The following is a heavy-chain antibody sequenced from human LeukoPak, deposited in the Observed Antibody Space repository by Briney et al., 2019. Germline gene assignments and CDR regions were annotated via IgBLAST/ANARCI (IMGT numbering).Heavy chain of an antibody. J-gene: IGHJ4*02. Sequence: SQTLSLTCTVSGGSISSGSYYWSWIRQPAGKGLEWIGRIYTSGSTNYNPSLKSRVTISVDTSKNQFSLKLSSVTAADTAVYYCARHVPYYDSDFSAWGMDVWGQGTLVTVSS. CDR2: IYTSGST. V-gene: IGHV4-61*02. CDR3: ARHVPYYDSDFSAWGMDV. D-gene: IGHD3-16*01. CDR1: GGSISSGSYY.